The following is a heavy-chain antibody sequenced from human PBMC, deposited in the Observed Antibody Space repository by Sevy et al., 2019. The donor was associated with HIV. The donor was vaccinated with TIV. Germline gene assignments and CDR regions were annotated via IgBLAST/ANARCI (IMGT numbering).Heavy chain of an antibody. D-gene: IGHD6-19*01. V-gene: IGHV1-69*13. CDR1: GGTFSSYG. Sequence: ASVKVSCKASGGTFSSYGISWVRQAPGQGLEWMGGIIPILGTVNYAQKFQGRVTITADESTKTAYMELSRLSSEDTAVYDCARGGGNGWYYFDYWGQETLVTVSS. J-gene: IGHJ4*02. CDR2: IIPILGTV. CDR3: ARGGGNGWYYFDY.